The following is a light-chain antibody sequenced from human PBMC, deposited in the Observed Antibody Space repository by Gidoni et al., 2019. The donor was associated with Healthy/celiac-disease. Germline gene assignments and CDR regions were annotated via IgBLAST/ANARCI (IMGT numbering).Light chain of an antibody. CDR3: QQYNDWPWT. CDR2: GAS. CDR1: QSVSTN. Sequence: EIVMTQSPATLSVSPGERATLSCRASQSVSTNLAWYQQKPGQAPRLLIYGASSRATGIPARFSGNGSGTEFTLTISSLQSADFAVYYCQQYNDWPWTFGQXTKVEI. J-gene: IGKJ1*01. V-gene: IGKV3-15*01.